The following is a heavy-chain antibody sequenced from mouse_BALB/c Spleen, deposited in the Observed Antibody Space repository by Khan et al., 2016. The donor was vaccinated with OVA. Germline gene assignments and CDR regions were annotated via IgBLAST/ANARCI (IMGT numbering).Heavy chain of an antibody. CDR2: TNPTNGRT. CDR3: ARIKKIVATYFDY. J-gene: IGHJ2*01. CDR1: GYTFTSYW. Sequence: QVRLQQSGAELVKAGASVKMSCKASGYTFTSYWMHWVKQRLGQGLEWFAETNPTNGRTYYNEKFKSKATLTVDKSSSTAYMLLSGPTFEDSAVYDCARIKKIVATYFDYWGQGTTLTVSS. D-gene: IGHD1-1*01. V-gene: IGHV1S81*02.